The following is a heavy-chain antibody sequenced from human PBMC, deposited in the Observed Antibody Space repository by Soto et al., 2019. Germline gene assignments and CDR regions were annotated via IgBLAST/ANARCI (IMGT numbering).Heavy chain of an antibody. D-gene: IGHD3-16*01. CDR3: ARDPSRGGAEIDY. J-gene: IGHJ4*02. CDR2: ISYDGSNK. Sequence: QVQLVESGGGVVQPGRSLRLSCAASGFTFSSYAMHWVRQAPGKGLEWVAFISYDGSNKYYADSVKGRFTISRDNSKNARYLQMTRLRAEDTAVYYCARDPSRGGAEIDYWGQGTLVTVSS. CDR1: GFTFSSYA. V-gene: IGHV3-30-3*01.